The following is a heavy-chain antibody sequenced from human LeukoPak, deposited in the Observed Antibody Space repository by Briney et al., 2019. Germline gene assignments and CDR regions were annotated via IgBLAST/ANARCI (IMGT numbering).Heavy chain of an antibody. CDR3: ARDRSKGTYYDVWSGYYRGEDYYYGMDV. V-gene: IGHV1-18*01. J-gene: IGHJ6*02. D-gene: IGHD3-3*01. CDR2: ISAYNGNT. Sequence: ASVKVSCKASGYTFTSYGISWVRQAPGQGLEWMGWISAYNGNTNYAQKLQGRVTMTTDTSTSTVHMELRGLRSDDTAVYYCARDRSKGTYYDVWSGYYRGEDYYYGMDVWGQGTTVTVSS. CDR1: GYTFTSYG.